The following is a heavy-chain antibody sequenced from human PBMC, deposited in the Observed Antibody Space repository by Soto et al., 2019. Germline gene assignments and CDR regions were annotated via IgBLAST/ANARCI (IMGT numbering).Heavy chain of an antibody. CDR1: GYSFTSYW. V-gene: IGHV5-10-1*01. Sequence: GESLKISCKGSGYSFTSYWISWVRQMPGKGLEWMGRIDPSDSYTNYGPSFQGHVTISADKSISTAYLQWSSLKASDTAMYYCARLLGYCSSTSCPSPDAYYYGMDVWGQGTTVTVS. D-gene: IGHD2-2*01. CDR2: IDPSDSYT. CDR3: ARLLGYCSSTSCPSPDAYYYGMDV. J-gene: IGHJ6*02.